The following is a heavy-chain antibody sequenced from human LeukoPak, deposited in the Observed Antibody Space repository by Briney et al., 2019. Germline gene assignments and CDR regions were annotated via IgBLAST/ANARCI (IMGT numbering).Heavy chain of an antibody. J-gene: IGHJ6*03. CDR1: GYTFTSYG. CDR2: ISAYNGNT. V-gene: IGHV1-18*01. CDR3: ARIRYYDFWSGYYIGAYYYYYMDV. Sequence: GASVKVSCKASGYTFTSYGISWVRQAPGQGLEWMGWISAYNGNTNYAQKLQGRVTMTTDTSTSTAYMELRSLRSDDTAVYYCARIRYYDFWSGYYIGAYYYYYMDVWGKGTTVTVSS. D-gene: IGHD3-3*01.